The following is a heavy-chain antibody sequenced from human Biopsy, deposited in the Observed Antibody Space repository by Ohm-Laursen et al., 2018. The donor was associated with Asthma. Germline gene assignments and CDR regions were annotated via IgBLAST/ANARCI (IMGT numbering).Heavy chain of an antibody. D-gene: IGHD6-19*01. CDR2: ITTVFGTA. J-gene: IGHJ6*02. CDR1: GGTFSNFA. V-gene: IGHV1-69*13. CDR3: ARCQVGYSSGWSLLLKKIYYSGMDV. Sequence: SVKVSCKAPGGTFSNFAISWVRQAPGQGLEWLGGITTVFGTANYAQKFQGRVTITADESTSTAYMEVTSLRSEDTAIYYCARCQVGYSSGWSLLLKKIYYSGMDVWGQGTAVTVSS.